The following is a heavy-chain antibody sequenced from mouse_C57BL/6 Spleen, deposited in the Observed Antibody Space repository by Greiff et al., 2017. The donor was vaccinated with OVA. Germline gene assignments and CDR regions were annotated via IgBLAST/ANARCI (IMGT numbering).Heavy chain of an antibody. CDR1: GYTFTSYW. CDR3: ARRAPHYYGSSYGFAY. D-gene: IGHD1-1*01. J-gene: IGHJ3*01. Sequence: VQLQQPGAELVMPGASVKLSCKASGYTFTSYWMHWVKQRPGQGLEWIGELDPSDSYTNYNQKFKGKSTLTVDKSSSTAYMQLSSLTSEDSAVYYCARRAPHYYGSSYGFAYWGQGTLVTVSA. V-gene: IGHV1-69*01. CDR2: LDPSDSYT.